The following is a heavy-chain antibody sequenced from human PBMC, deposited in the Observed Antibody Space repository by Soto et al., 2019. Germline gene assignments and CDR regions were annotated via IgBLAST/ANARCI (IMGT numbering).Heavy chain of an antibody. V-gene: IGHV4-34*01. CDR3: ARGRVVAATFPFDY. Sequence: PSETLSLTCAVYGGSFIGYYWSWIRQPPWKGLEWIGEINRSGSTNYNPSLKSRVTISVDTSKNQFSLKLSSVTAADTAVYYCARGRVVAATFPFDYWGQGTLVTVSS. CDR1: GGSFIGYY. J-gene: IGHJ4*02. CDR2: INRSGST. D-gene: IGHD2-15*01.